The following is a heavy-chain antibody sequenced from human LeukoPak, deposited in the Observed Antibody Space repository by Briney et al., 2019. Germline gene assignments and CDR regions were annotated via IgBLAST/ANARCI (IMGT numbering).Heavy chain of an antibody. J-gene: IGHJ4*02. V-gene: IGHV3-23*01. Sequence: GGSLRLSCAASGFTFSSYGITWVRQAPGKGLEWVSGISGSGENTYYADSVKGRFTISRDNSKNTLYLQMNSLRAEDTALYYCAKDLTSWNYWGQGTLVTVSS. CDR3: AKDLTSWNY. CDR2: ISGSGENT. CDR1: GFTFSSYG. D-gene: IGHD2-2*01.